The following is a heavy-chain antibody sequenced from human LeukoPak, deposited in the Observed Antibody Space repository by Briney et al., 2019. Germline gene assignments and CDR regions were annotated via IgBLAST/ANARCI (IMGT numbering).Heavy chain of an antibody. CDR2: ISSSSSYI. Sequence: GGSLRLSCAVSGFTFSTYNMNWVRQAPGRGLEWVSSISSSSSYIYYADSVKGRFTISRDNAKNSLYLQMISLRAEDTALYYCARDGGYYNDSSGYSFDSWGQGTLVTVSS. D-gene: IGHD3-22*01. CDR3: ARDGGYYNDSSGYSFDS. V-gene: IGHV3-21*01. CDR1: GFTFSTYN. J-gene: IGHJ4*02.